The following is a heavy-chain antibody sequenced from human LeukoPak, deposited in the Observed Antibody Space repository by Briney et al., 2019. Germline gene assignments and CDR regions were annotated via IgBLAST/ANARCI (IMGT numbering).Heavy chain of an antibody. Sequence: SETLSLTCTVSGGSISSYYWSWIRQPPGKGLEWIGYIYYSGSTNYNPSLKSRVTISVDTSKNQFSLKLSSVTAADTAVYYCARLTYYYDSSGYHTNWFDPWGQGTLVTVSS. CDR3: ARLTYYYDSSGYHTNWFDP. CDR2: IYYSGST. CDR1: GGSISSYY. D-gene: IGHD3-22*01. J-gene: IGHJ5*02. V-gene: IGHV4-59*01.